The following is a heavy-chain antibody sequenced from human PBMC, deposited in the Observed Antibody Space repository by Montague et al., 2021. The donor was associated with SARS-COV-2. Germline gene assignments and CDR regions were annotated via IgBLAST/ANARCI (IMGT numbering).Heavy chain of an antibody. Sequence: SETLSLTCAVSGDSIISSNWWSWVRQPPGKGLEWIGEIYHGGSTNYHPSHKRRVTMSIDASRNQFSLSMSSLTAADTAVYYCASLDSLGYWGQGTLVAVSS. V-gene: IGHV4-4*02. J-gene: IGHJ4*02. CDR3: ASLDSLGY. D-gene: IGHD3/OR15-3a*01. CDR1: GDSIISSNW. CDR2: IYHGGST.